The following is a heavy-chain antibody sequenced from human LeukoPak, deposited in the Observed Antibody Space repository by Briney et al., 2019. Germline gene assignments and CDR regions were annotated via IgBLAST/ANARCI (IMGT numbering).Heavy chain of an antibody. CDR2: ISGGSGST. D-gene: IGHD3-22*01. CDR3: AKHRFESGGYHSTD. Sequence: GGSLRLSCAASGFTFSSYAMSWVRQAPGKGLAWVSTISGGSGSTYCADSVKGRFTTSRDNSKNTLYLQMNSLRDEDTAVYYCAKHRFESGGYHSTDWGQGILVTVSS. V-gene: IGHV3-23*01. J-gene: IGHJ4*02. CDR1: GFTFSSYA.